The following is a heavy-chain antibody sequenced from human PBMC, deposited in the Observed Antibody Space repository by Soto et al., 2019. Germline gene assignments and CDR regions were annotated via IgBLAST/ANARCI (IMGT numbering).Heavy chain of an antibody. CDR1: GFSLSTSGVG. D-gene: IGHD3-10*01. J-gene: IGHJ4*02. CDR3: AHRNVRAGSHTFDY. Sequence: QITLKESGPTLVKPTQTLTLTCTFSGFSLSTSGVGVGWIRQPPGKALEWLALIYWDDDKRYSPSLKSRLTTXKXTXXNQVVLTMTNMDPVDTATYYCAHRNVRAGSHTFDYWGQGTLVTVSS. CDR2: IYWDDDK. V-gene: IGHV2-5*02.